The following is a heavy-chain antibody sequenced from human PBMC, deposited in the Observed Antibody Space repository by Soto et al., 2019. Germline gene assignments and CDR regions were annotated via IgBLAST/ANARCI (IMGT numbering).Heavy chain of an antibody. CDR2: MYLGGSF. J-gene: IGHJ4*02. Sequence: SETLSLTCNVSGDSVSSGYWSWIRQPPGKGLEWIGFMYLGGSFNYNPSLASRVTISVETSKNRFSLKLSSVTAADTAVYYCARDRLPAMVRGKPPHEHLIDYWGQGTLVTVSS. CDR1: GDSVSSGY. V-gene: IGHV4-59*02. CDR3: ARDRLPAMVRGKPPHEHLIDY. D-gene: IGHD3-10*01.